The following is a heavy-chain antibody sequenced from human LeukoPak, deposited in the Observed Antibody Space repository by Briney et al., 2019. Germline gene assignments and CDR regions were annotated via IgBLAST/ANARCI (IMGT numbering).Heavy chain of an antibody. Sequence: SETLSLTCTVSGGSISSYYWSWIRQPAGKGLEWIGRIYTSGSTNYNPSLKSRVTMSVDTSKNQFSLKLSSVTAADTAVYYCARLSSTSPYYSYYYMDVWGKGTTVTVSS. J-gene: IGHJ6*03. CDR2: IYTSGST. D-gene: IGHD2-2*01. CDR1: GGSISSYY. V-gene: IGHV4-4*07. CDR3: ARLSSTSPYYSYYYMDV.